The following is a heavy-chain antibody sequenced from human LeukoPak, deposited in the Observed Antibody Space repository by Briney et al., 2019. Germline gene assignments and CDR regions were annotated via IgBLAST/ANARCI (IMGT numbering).Heavy chain of an antibody. Sequence: PGGSLRLSCAASGFTFSTYSMTWIRQAPGKGLEWVSVLSGSGDTTFYADSVKGRFTISRDNSKNTLYLQMNSLRSEDTAIYYCAKSPTQYSSPFDSWGQGTLVTVSS. CDR1: GFTFSTYS. D-gene: IGHD6-6*01. CDR3: AKSPTQYSSPFDS. J-gene: IGHJ4*02. CDR2: LSGSGDTT. V-gene: IGHV3-23*01.